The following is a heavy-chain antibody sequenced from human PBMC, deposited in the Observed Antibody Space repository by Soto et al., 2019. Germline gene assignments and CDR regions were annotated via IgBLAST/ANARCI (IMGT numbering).Heavy chain of an antibody. J-gene: IGHJ4*02. CDR2: ISADGSGT. Sequence: VGSLRLSCAASGFTFRSYEMHWVRQPPGKGLQWISYISADGSGTYYADSVRGRFTISRDNARNSLSLQMNSLRADDTAMYYCVRDLHEPLQADVLRVTKWGQGTQVTVSS. V-gene: IGHV3-48*03. CDR3: VRDLHEPLQADVLRVTK. D-gene: IGHD3-3*01. CDR1: GFTFRSYE.